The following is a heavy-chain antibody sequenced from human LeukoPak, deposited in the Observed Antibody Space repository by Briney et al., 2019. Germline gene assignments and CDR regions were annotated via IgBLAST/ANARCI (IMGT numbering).Heavy chain of an antibody. V-gene: IGHV4-59*11. CDR1: GGSISSHY. CDR3: AREVEGVVSRRDYYYYYYLDV. Sequence: SETLSLTCTVSGGSISSHYWSWIRQPPRMALEWIGYIYYSGSTNYNPSLKSLVTMSVDTSKNQLSLKLSSVTAADTAVYYCAREVEGVVSRRDYYYYYYLDVWGKGTTVTVSS. CDR2: IYYSGST. J-gene: IGHJ6*03. D-gene: IGHD2-21*01.